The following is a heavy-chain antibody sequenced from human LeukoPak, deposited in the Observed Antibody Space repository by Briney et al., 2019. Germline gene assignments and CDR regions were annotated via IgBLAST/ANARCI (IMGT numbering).Heavy chain of an antibody. CDR3: ARGDPPWFDP. CDR1: GFTFSSYW. Sequence: GGSLRLSCAASGFTFSSYWMSWVRQAPGKGLEWVANIKQDGTEKNYVDSVKGRFTISRDNSKNTLYLQMNSLRAEDTAVYYCARGDPPWFDPWGQGTLVTVSS. V-gene: IGHV3-7*03. J-gene: IGHJ5*02. CDR2: IKQDGTEK.